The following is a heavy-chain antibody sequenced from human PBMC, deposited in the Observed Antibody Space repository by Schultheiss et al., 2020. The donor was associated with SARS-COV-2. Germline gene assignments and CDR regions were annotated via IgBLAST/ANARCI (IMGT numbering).Heavy chain of an antibody. CDR3: ARDGKLGYGDYPIDY. CDR1: GFTFSSYS. D-gene: IGHD4-17*01. Sequence: GGSLRLSCAASGFTFSSYSMNWVRQAPGKGLEWVSAISGSGGSTYYADSVKGRFTISRDNAKNSLYLQMNSLRAGDTAVYYCARDGKLGYGDYPIDYWGQGTLVTVSS. CDR2: ISGSGGST. J-gene: IGHJ4*02. V-gene: IGHV3-21*01.